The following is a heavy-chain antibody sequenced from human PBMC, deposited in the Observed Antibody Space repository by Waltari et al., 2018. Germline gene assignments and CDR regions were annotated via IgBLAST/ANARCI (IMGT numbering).Heavy chain of an antibody. V-gene: IGHV1-18*01. Sequence: QVQLVQSGAEVKQPGASVKVSCTASGYTFRAYRISWVRQAPGQGLEWMGWISGNNGHTNHAQKFQGRLIMTEDTSATTVYMELTYLTSDDTAVYYCARERHRLMEEGYLMALDPWGQGTLVTVSS. CDR2: ISGNNGHT. CDR3: ARERHRLMEEGYLMALDP. D-gene: IGHD3-3*01. CDR1: GYTFRAYR. J-gene: IGHJ5*02.